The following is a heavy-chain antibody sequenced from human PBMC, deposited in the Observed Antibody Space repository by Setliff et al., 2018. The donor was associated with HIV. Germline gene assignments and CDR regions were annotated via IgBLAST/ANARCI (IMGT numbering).Heavy chain of an antibody. D-gene: IGHD3-9*01. Sequence: LTCAVYGGSFCGYYWTWVRQAPGKGLEWVSSLSGSGGSTYYADSVKGRFTISRDNSKNTLYLQMNSLRDKDAAVYYCVKERTGYYGDYWGQGTPVTVSS. V-gene: IGHV3-23*01. CDR2: LSGSGGST. CDR3: VKERTGYYGDY. J-gene: IGHJ4*02. CDR1: GGSFCGYY.